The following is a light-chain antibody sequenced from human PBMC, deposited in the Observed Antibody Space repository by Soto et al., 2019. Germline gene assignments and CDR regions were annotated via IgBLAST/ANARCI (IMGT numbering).Light chain of an antibody. V-gene: IGLV2-23*01. J-gene: IGLJ2*01. Sequence: QSALTQPASVSGSPGQSITISCTGTSSDIGSYNLVSWYQQHPGKAPQLIIYEATKRPSGVSSRFSGSKSANAASLTISGLQGEDEADYYCSSFAGSPVVFGGGTKLTVL. CDR2: EAT. CDR3: SSFAGSPVV. CDR1: SSDIGSYNL.